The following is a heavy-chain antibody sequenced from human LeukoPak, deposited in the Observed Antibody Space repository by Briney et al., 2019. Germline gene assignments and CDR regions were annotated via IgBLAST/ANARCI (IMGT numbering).Heavy chain of an antibody. CDR1: GDSVSSNSAA. Sequence: SQTLSLTCAISGDSVSSNSAAWNWIRQSPSRGLEWLGRTYYRSEWYNDYAASVISRITINPDTSKNQFSLQLNSVTPEDTAVYYCARSTASIGHGVDIWGQGTMVTVSS. CDR2: TYYRSEWYN. D-gene: IGHD5/OR15-5a*01. V-gene: IGHV6-1*01. CDR3: ARSTASIGHGVDI. J-gene: IGHJ3*02.